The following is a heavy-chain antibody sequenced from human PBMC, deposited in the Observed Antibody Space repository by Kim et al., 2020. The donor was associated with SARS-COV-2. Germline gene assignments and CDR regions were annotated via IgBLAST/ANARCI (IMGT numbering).Heavy chain of an antibody. D-gene: IGHD6-19*01. CDR3: ARAIKRWLVGGYYFDY. CDR1: GFTFSSYA. CDR2: ISYDGSNK. Sequence: GGSLRLSCAASGFTFSSYAMHWVRQAPGKGLEWVAVISYDGSNKYYADSVKGRFTISRDNSKNTLYLQMNSLRAEDTAVYYCARAIKRWLVGGYYFDYWGQGTLGTVSS. V-gene: IGHV3-30*04. J-gene: IGHJ4*02.